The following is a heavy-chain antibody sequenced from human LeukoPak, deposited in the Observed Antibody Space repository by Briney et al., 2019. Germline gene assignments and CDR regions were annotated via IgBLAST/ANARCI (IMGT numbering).Heavy chain of an antibody. Sequence: SQTLSLTCTVSGGSINSGGYYWSWIRQHPGKGLEWIGYIYYSGSTYYNPSLKSRVTISVDTSKNQFSLKLSSVTAADTAVYYCARHFPSHFTMVRGDYFDYWGQGTLVTVSS. CDR2: IYYSGST. V-gene: IGHV4-31*03. CDR1: GGSINSGGYY. J-gene: IGHJ4*02. D-gene: IGHD3-10*01. CDR3: ARHFPSHFTMVRGDYFDY.